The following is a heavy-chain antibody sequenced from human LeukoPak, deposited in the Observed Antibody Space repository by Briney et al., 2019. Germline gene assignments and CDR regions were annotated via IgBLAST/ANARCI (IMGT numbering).Heavy chain of an antibody. CDR3: ARYSSGRQPFDY. Sequence: SGPALVKPTQTLTPTCTFSGFSLSTSGMCVSWIRQPPGKALEWLARIDWDDDKYYSTSLKTRLTISKDTSKNQVVLTMTNMDPVDTATYYCARYSSGRQPFDYWGQGTLVTVSS. CDR1: GFSLSTSGMC. CDR2: IDWDDDK. J-gene: IGHJ4*02. D-gene: IGHD6-19*01. V-gene: IGHV2-70*11.